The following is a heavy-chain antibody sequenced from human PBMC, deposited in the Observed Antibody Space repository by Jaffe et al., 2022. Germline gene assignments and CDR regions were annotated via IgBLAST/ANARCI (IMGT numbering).Heavy chain of an antibody. Sequence: EVQLVESGGGLVKPGGSLRLSCAASGFTFSNAWMSWVRQAPGKGLEWVGRIKSKTDGGTTDYAAPVKGRFTISRDDSKNTLYLQMNSLKTEDTAVYYCTTDPGDWYYYYYYYMDVWGKGTTVTVSS. V-gene: IGHV3-15*01. CDR3: TTDPGDWYYYYYYYMDV. J-gene: IGHJ6*03. CDR2: IKSKTDGGTT. CDR1: GFTFSNAW. D-gene: IGHD3-9*01.